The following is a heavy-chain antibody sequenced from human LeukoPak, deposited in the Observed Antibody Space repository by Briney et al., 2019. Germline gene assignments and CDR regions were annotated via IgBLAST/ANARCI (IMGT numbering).Heavy chain of an antibody. CDR3: ASTTMVRGVHYGMDV. D-gene: IGHD3-10*01. Sequence: ASVKVSCKASGGTFSSYAISWVRQAPGQGLKWMGRIIPIFGIANYAQKFQGRVTITADKSTSTAYMELSSLRSEDTAVYYCASTTMVRGVHYGMDVWGQGTTVTVSS. CDR2: IIPIFGIA. V-gene: IGHV1-69*04. CDR1: GGTFSSYA. J-gene: IGHJ6*02.